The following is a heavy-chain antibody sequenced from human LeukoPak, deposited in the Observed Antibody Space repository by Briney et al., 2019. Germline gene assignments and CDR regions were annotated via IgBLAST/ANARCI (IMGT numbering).Heavy chain of an antibody. D-gene: IGHD3-10*01. V-gene: IGHV1-2*02. CDR1: GYTFTGYY. J-gene: IGHJ4*02. Sequence: ASVKVSCKASGYTFTGYYMHWVRQAPGQGLEWMGWINPNSGGTNYAQKFQGRVTMTRDTSISTAYMELSRLTSDDTAVYYCVRDVETRSMVRDYWGQGTLVTVSS. CDR3: VRDVETRSMVRDY. CDR2: INPNSGGT.